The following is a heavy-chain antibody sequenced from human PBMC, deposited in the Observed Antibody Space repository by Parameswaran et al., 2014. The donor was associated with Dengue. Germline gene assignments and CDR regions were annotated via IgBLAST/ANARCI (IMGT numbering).Heavy chain of an antibody. J-gene: IGHJ6*02. Sequence: WVRQAPGQGLEWMGWMNPNSGTTGYAQKFQGRVTMTRNTSISTAYMELSSLRSDDTAMYYCVRGLAGGYSYGPESWFYYYGLDVWGQGTTVTVSS. D-gene: IGHD5-18*01. CDR3: VRGLAGGYSYGPESWFYYYGLDV. CDR2: MNPNSGTT. V-gene: IGHV1-8*01.